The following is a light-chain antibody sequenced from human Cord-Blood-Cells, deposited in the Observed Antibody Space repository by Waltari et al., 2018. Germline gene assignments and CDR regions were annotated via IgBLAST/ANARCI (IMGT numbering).Light chain of an antibody. CDR2: YDS. CDR1: NIGSKS. V-gene: IGLV3-21*04. CDR3: QVWDSSSDHYV. J-gene: IGLJ1*01. Sequence: SYVLTQPPSVSVAPGKTARITCGGNNIGSKSVHWYQQKPGQAPVLVIYYDSDRPSGILARCSGSNSGNTATLTISRVEAGDEADYYCQVWDSSSDHYVFGTGTKVTVL.